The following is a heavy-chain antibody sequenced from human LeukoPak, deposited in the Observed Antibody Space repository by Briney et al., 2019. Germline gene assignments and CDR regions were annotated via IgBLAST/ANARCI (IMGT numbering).Heavy chain of an antibody. CDR1: GGTFSSYA. CDR3: AVIALDY. V-gene: IGHV1-69*04. Sequence: RGCSVKVSCKESGGTFSSYAISWVRQAPVQWLYWMGRFIPILRIPNYAQNFQVRVTITADKSTSTAYIELSSLRSEDTAVYYCAVIALDYWGQGTLVTVSS. CDR2: FIPILRIP. J-gene: IGHJ4*02. D-gene: IGHD3-10*01.